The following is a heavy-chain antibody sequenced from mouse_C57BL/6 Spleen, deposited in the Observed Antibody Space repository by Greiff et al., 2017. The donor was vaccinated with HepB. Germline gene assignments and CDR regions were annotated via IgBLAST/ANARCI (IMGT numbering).Heavy chain of an antibody. CDR1: GYTFTDYY. CDR3: AREDYYGSSYTWFAY. V-gene: IGHV1-76*01. CDR2: IYPGSGNT. D-gene: IGHD1-1*01. Sequence: VQLQQSGAELVRPGASVKLSCKASGYTFTDYYINWVKQRPGQGLEWIARIYPGSGNTYYNEKFKGKATLTAEKSSSTAYMQLSSLTSEDSAVYFCAREDYYGSSYTWFAYWGQGTLVTVSA. J-gene: IGHJ3*01.